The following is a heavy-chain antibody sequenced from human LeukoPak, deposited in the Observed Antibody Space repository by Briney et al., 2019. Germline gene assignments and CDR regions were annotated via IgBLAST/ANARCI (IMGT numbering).Heavy chain of an antibody. V-gene: IGHV3-23*01. CDR1: GITFSNYA. D-gene: IGHD3-3*01. Sequence: GGSLRLSCAASGITFSNYAMSWVRQAPGKGLEWVSGISGSGDSTNYADSVKGRFTISRDNSKNTLYLQMNSLRAEDTAVYYCAKKLDFWGNYYMDVWGKGTTVTVSS. CDR3: AKKLDFWGNYYMDV. CDR2: ISGSGDST. J-gene: IGHJ6*03.